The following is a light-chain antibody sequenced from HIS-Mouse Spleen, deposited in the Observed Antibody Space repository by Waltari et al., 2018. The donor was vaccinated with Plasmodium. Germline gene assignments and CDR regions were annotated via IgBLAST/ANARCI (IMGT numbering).Light chain of an antibody. CDR2: RNN. CDR3: AAWDDSLSGWV. CDR1: SSNLGSHY. V-gene: IGLV1-47*01. Sequence: QSVLTQPPSASGTPGQRVTIPCSGSSSNLGSHYVYWYQQPPGTAPKLLIYRNNQRPSGVPDRFSGSKSGTSASLAISGLRSEDEADYYGAAWDDSLSGWVFGGGTKLTVL. J-gene: IGLJ3*02.